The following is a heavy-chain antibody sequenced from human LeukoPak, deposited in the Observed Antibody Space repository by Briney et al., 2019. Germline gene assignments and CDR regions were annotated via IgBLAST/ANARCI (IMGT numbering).Heavy chain of an antibody. D-gene: IGHD4-23*01. Sequence: ASVKVSCKASGYTFTGYYMHWVRQAPGQGLEWMGWINPNSGSTNYAQKFQGRVTLTRDTSITTAYMELSSLVSDDTAVYYCARSPGGNPRRAFDLWGQGTMVTVSS. J-gene: IGHJ3*01. CDR1: GYTFTGYY. CDR2: INPNSGST. V-gene: IGHV1-2*02. CDR3: ARSPGGNPRRAFDL.